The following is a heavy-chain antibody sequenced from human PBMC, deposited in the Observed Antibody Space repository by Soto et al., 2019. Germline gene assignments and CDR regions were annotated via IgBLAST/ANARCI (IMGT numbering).Heavy chain of an antibody. CDR1: GFTFSSYW. CDR2: INSDGSST. V-gene: IGHV3-74*01. J-gene: IGHJ4*02. CDR3: ARDTIFGVVAPGPVDY. D-gene: IGHD3-3*01. Sequence: PGGSLRLSCAASGFTFSSYWMHWVRQAPGKGLVWVSRINSDGSSTSYADSVKGRFTISRDNANNTLYLQMNSLRAEDTAVYYCARDTIFGVVAPGPVDYWGQGTLVTVSS.